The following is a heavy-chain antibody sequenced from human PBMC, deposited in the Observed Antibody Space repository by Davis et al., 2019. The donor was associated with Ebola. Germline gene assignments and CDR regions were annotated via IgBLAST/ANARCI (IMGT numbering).Heavy chain of an antibody. D-gene: IGHD6-13*01. Sequence: GESLKISCAASGFTFSSYDMHWVRQGPGKGLEWVSAIGTAGHTYYPDSVKGRFTISRENAKNSLYLQMNSLSAEDTAVYYCARAGFGSSWFDYWGQGTLVTVSS. V-gene: IGHV3-13*01. J-gene: IGHJ5*01. CDR2: IGTAGHT. CDR1: GFTFSSYD. CDR3: ARAGFGSSWFDY.